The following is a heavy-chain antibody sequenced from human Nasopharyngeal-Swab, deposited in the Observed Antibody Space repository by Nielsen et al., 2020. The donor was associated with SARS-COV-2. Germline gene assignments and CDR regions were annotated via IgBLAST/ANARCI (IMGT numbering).Heavy chain of an antibody. D-gene: IGHD6-19*01. V-gene: IGHV3-33*01. Sequence: GESLKISCAASGFTFSSYGMHWVRQAPGKGLEWVAVIWYDGSNKYYADSVKGRFAISRDNSKNTLYLQMNSLRAEDTAVYYCAADIAVAGPDAFDIWGQGTMVTVSS. CDR2: IWYDGSNK. CDR1: GFTFSSYG. J-gene: IGHJ3*02. CDR3: AADIAVAGPDAFDI.